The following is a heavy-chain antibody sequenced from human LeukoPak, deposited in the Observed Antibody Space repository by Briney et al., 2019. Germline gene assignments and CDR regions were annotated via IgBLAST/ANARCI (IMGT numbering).Heavy chain of an antibody. CDR1: GFTFSSYG. D-gene: IGHD3-22*01. CDR2: ISYDGGNK. CDR3: AKALIVGWAFDY. V-gene: IGHV3-30*18. J-gene: IGHJ4*02. Sequence: GGSLRLSCAASGFTFSSYGMHWVRQAPGKGLEWVAVISYDGGNKYYADSVKGRFTISRDNSKNTLYLQMSSLRAEDTALYYCAKALIVGWAFDYWGQGTLVTVSS.